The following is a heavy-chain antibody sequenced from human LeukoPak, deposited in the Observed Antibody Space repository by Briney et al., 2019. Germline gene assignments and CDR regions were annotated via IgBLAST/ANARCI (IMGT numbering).Heavy chain of an antibody. CDR2: ISGSGGST. V-gene: IGHV3-23*01. CDR3: AKDLRAYGINWFDP. CDR1: GFTFSSYA. J-gene: IGHJ5*02. Sequence: LAGGSLRLSCAASGFTFSSYAMSWVRQAPGKGLEWVSAISGSGGSTYYADSVKGRFTISRDNSKNTLYLQMNSLRAEDTAVYYCAKDLRAYGINWFDPWGQGTLVTVSS. D-gene: IGHD3-10*01.